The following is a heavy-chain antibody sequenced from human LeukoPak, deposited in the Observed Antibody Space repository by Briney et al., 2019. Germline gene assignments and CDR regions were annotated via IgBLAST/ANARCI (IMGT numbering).Heavy chain of an antibody. CDR1: GGSINSYY. CDR3: ARRSGTYWAFDY. D-gene: IGHD1-26*01. Sequence: SETLSLTCTVSGGSINSYYWSWIRQPPGKTLEWIGYIYYSGTTNYNPSLKSRVTISVDTSKSQFSLKLSSVTAADTAVYYCARRSGTYWAFDYWGQGILVTVSS. J-gene: IGHJ4*02. V-gene: IGHV4-59*08. CDR2: IYYSGTT.